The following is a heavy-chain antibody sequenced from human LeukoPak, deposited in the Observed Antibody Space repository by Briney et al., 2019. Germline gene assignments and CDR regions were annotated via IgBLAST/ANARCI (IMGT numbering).Heavy chain of an antibody. Sequence: PGESLKISCKGSGYSFTSYWIGWVRQMPGKGLEWMGIIYPGDSDTRYSPSFQGQVTISADKSISTAYLQWSSLKASDTAMCYCARDVRAGNFLSRWFDPWGQGTLVTVSS. D-gene: IGHD6-13*01. CDR3: ARDVRAGNFLSRWFDP. V-gene: IGHV5-51*01. J-gene: IGHJ5*02. CDR2: IYPGDSDT. CDR1: GYSFTSYW.